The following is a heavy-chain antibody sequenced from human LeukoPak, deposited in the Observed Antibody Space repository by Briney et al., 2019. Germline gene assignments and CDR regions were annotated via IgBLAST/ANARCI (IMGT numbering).Heavy chain of an antibody. V-gene: IGHV4-30-4*01. CDR2: IYYSGST. D-gene: IGHD6-19*01. J-gene: IGHJ4*02. CDR3: ARDLSGSGSGWWGNY. Sequence: SQTLSLTCTVSGGSISSGDYYWRWIRQPPGKGLEWIGYIYYSGSTYYNPSLKSRVTISVDTSKNQFSLKLSSVTAADTAVYYCARDLSGSGSGWWGNYWGQGTLVTVSS. CDR1: GGSISSGDYY.